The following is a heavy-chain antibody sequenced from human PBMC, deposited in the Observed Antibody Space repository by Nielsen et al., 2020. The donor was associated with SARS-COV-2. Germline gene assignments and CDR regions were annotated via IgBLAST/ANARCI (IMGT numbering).Heavy chain of an antibody. CDR2: ISGPSTVK. Sequence: GESLKISCAASGFTFSDYYMSWIRQAPGKGLEWVSFISGPSTVKGEADSVKGRFTTSRDNAKKSLFLQMHSLRADDTAVYYCARLTGGSGADFWGQGALVTVSS. D-gene: IGHD2-8*02. CDR1: GFTFSDYY. V-gene: IGHV3-11*01. J-gene: IGHJ4*02. CDR3: ARLTGGSGADF.